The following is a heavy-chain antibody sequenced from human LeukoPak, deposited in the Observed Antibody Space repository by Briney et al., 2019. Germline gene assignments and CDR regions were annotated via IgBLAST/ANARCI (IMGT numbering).Heavy chain of an antibody. D-gene: IGHD7-27*01. CDR2: FADSGGNT. CDR1: GFTFNIYS. Sequence: GGSLRLSCAASGFTFNIYSMTWVRQAPGKGLERVSSFADSGGNTYYADSVKGRFTVSRDSSKNTLFLQMNSLRAEDTAVYYCAKGSALWGYYLDNWGQGTLVTVSS. J-gene: IGHJ4*02. V-gene: IGHV3-23*01. CDR3: AKGSALWGYYLDN.